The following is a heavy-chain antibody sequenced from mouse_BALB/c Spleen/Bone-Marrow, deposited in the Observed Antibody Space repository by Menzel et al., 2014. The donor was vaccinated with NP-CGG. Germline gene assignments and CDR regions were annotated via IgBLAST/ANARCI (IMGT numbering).Heavy chain of an antibody. D-gene: IGHD2-1*01. Sequence: QVQLQQSGAGLAKPGASVKMSCKASGYTFTSYWMHWVKQRPGQGLEWIGNINPSTGYTDYNQKFKDKATLTADKSSRTASMQLSSRTSKDSAVYYCARGNPLYAMDYWGQGTSVTVSS. CDR2: INPSTGYT. CDR3: ARGNPLYAMDY. CDR1: GYTFTSYW. J-gene: IGHJ4*01. V-gene: IGHV1-7*01.